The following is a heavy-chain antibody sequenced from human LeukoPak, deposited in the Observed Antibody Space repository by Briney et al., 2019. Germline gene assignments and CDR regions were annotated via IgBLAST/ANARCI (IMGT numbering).Heavy chain of an antibody. J-gene: IGHJ4*02. CDR1: GGSISSSSYS. CDR3: ARAGGYYDSSGYTNFDY. CDR2: IYYSGST. Sequence: PSETLSLTCTVSGGSISSSSYSWGWIRQPPGKGLEWIGSIYYSGSTYYNPSLKSRVTISVDTSKNQFSLKLSSVTAADTAVYYCARAGGYYDSSGYTNFDYWGQGTLVTVSS. V-gene: IGHV4-39*01. D-gene: IGHD3-22*01.